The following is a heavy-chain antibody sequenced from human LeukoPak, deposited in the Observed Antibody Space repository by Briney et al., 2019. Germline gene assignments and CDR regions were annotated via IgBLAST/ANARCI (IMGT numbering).Heavy chain of an antibody. V-gene: IGHV3-23*01. D-gene: IGHD5-12*01. CDR1: GFTFSSYA. CDR3: AKSPQVATIVY. J-gene: IGHJ4*02. Sequence: QTGGSLRLSCAASGFTFSSYAMSWVRPAPGKGMEWVSAISGSGGSTYYADSVKGRFTISRDNSKNTLYLQMNSLRAEDTAVYYCAKSPQVATIVYWGQGTLVTVSS. CDR2: ISGSGGST.